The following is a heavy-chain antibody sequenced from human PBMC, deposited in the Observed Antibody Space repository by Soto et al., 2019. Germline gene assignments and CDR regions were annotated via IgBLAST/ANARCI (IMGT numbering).Heavy chain of an antibody. Sequence: GGSLRLSCASSGFTFSSYTMDWVRHAPGKGLEWVSSISSGSSLLYYADSVRGRFTISRDNAKNSLYLQMNSLRADDTAVYYCARVPDSSAYYYYFDYWGQGTLVTVSS. CDR2: ISSGSSLL. V-gene: IGHV3-21*01. CDR3: ARVPDSSAYYYYFDY. D-gene: IGHD3-22*01. J-gene: IGHJ4*02. CDR1: GFTFSSYT.